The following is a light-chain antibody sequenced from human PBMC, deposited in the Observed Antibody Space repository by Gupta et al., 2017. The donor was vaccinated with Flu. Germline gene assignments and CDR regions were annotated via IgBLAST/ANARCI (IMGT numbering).Light chain of an antibody. J-gene: IGLJ3*02. CDR1: SAKRGRNY. CDR2: RDS. V-gene: IGLV1-47*03. CDR3: ATWVDSRSGV. Sequence: QRVTISGAGSSAKRGRNYVYWDQQGPGTGRKLIVYRDSERPSGGAAGFSGSRAGTAASLAISGRWAEEEADYYGATWVDSRSGVFGGGTKLSVL.